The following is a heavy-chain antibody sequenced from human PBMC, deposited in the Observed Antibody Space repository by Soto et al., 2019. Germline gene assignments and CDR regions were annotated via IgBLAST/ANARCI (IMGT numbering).Heavy chain of an antibody. CDR2: IIPLFGTT. D-gene: IGHD3-16*01. V-gene: IGHV1-69*06. Sequence: QVQLVQSGAEVKRPGSSVKVSCKASGGTFSSNSINWVRQAPGQGLEWMGSIIPLFGTTDYAQNFQGRVKISADKFTNTAYMELSSLRSEDTAVYFCARAVLSSSRPSYYEYGMDVWGQGTTVTVSS. CDR1: GGTFSSNS. J-gene: IGHJ6*02. CDR3: ARAVLSSSRPSYYEYGMDV.